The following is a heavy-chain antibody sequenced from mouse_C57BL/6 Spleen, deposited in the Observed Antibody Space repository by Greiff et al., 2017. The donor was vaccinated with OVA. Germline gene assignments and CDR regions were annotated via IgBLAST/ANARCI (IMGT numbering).Heavy chain of an antibody. V-gene: IGHV5-4*01. D-gene: IGHD1-1*01. CDR3: ARDHYYGSSHWYFDV. CDR2: ISDGGSYT. CDR1: GFTFSSYA. J-gene: IGHJ1*03. Sequence: EVKLVESGGGLVKPGGSLKLSCAASGFTFSSYAMSWVRQTPEKRLEWVATISDGGSYTYYPANVKGRFTISRDNAKNNLYLQMSHLKSEDTAMYYCARDHYYGSSHWYFDVWGTGTTGTVSS.